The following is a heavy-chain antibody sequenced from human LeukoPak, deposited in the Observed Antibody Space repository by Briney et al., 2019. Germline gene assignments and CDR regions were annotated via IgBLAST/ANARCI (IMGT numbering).Heavy chain of an antibody. CDR2: INHSGST. CDR3: ARDRGSEGSTHFDY. CDR1: GGSFSGYY. J-gene: IGHJ4*02. Sequence: KPSETLSLTCAVYGGSFSGYYWSWIRQPPGKGLEWIGEINHSGSTNYNPSLKSRVTISVDTSKNQFSLKLSSVTAADTAVYYCARDRGSEGSTHFDYWGQGTLVTVSS. V-gene: IGHV4-34*01. D-gene: IGHD1-26*01.